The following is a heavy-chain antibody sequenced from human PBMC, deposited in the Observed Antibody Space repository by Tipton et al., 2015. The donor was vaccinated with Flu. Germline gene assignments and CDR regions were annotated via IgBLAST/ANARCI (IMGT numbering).Heavy chain of an antibody. CDR3: AKAINLSYDGFDL. Sequence: SLRLSCATSGSTIDDYAMHWVRQAPGKGLEWVSGISWNGANIAYAVSVKGRFTISRDNVKNSLYLQMNSLRPEDTALYYCAKAINLSYDGFDLWGQGTMVTVSS. J-gene: IGHJ3*01. CDR1: GSTIDDYA. V-gene: IGHV3-9*01. D-gene: IGHD1-26*01. CDR2: ISWNGANI.